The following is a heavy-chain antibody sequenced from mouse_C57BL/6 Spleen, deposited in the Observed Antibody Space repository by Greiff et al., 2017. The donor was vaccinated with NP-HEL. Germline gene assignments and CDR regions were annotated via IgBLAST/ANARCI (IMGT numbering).Heavy chain of an antibody. J-gene: IGHJ1*03. V-gene: IGHV1-80*01. Sequence: VQLQQSGAELVKPGASVKISCKASGYAFSSYWMNWVKQRPGKGLEWIGQIYPGDGDTNYNGKFKGKATLTADKSSSTAYMQLSSLTSEDSAVYFCGKRAIYYDYDVGYFDVWGTGTTVTVSS. CDR3: GKRAIYYDYDVGYFDV. CDR2: IYPGDGDT. CDR1: GYAFSSYW. D-gene: IGHD2-4*01.